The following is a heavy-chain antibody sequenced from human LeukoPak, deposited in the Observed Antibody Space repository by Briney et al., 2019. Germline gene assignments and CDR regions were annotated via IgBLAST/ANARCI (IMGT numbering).Heavy chain of an antibody. CDR2: IRYDGSNK. CDR3: AKVVVVTATNYYFDY. J-gene: IGHJ4*02. Sequence: GGSLTLSCPASGFTFSSYGMHWVRQAPGQGLEWVAFIRYDGSNKYYADSVKGRFTISRDNSKNTLYLQMNSLRAEDTAVYYCAKVVVVTATNYYFDYWGQGTLVTVSS. D-gene: IGHD2-21*02. CDR1: GFTFSSYG. V-gene: IGHV3-30*02.